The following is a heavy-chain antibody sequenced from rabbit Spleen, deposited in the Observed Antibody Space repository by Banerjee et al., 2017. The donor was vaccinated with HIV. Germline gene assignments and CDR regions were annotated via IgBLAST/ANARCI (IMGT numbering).Heavy chain of an antibody. CDR1: GVSFSDKDV. D-gene: IGHD4-1*01. J-gene: IGHJ4*01. V-gene: IGHV1S45*01. CDR3: ARSGYVGWGGDGDLMGNKL. CDR2: INMITSKS. Sequence: QEQLEESGGGLVKPEGSLTLTCKASGVSFSDKDVMCWVRQAPGKGLEWIACINMITSKSVYASWAKGRFTFSRTSSTTVTLQMTSLTAADTATYFCARSGYVGWGGDGDLMGNKLWGQGTLVTVS.